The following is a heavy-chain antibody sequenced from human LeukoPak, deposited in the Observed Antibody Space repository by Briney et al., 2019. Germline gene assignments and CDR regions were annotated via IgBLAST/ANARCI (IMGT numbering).Heavy chain of an antibody. Sequence: GGSLRLSCAASGFKFSAYWIHWVRQPPGKGLVWVSRINGDGSSTSYADSVKGRFTISKDNSKNTLYLQMNSLRAEDTAVYYCAKDDLWSGHDKYWGQGTLVTVSS. CDR1: GFKFSAYW. CDR2: INGDGSST. V-gene: IGHV3-74*01. D-gene: IGHD3-3*01. CDR3: AKDDLWSGHDKY. J-gene: IGHJ4*02.